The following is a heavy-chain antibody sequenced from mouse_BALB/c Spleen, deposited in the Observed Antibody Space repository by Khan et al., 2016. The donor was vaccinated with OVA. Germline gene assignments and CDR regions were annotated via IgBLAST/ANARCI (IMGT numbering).Heavy chain of an antibody. CDR3: ARQPYNHYNLMDS. CDR2: IWSDGST. D-gene: IGHD2-10*01. J-gene: IGHJ4*01. Sequence: QVQLKESGPGLVAPSQSLSITCTISGFSLTNYGVHWVRQPPGKGLELLVVIWSDGSTTYNSALKARLTISKDNSKSQVFLKMNSLQREDTAVYFCARQPYNHYNLMDSWGQGTSVTVSS. CDR1: GFSLTNYG. V-gene: IGHV2-6-1*01.